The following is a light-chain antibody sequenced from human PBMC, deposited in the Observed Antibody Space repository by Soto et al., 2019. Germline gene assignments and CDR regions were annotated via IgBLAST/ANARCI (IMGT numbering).Light chain of an antibody. J-gene: IGKJ1*01. Sequence: EIVLTQSPATLSLSPGERATLSCRASQSVNSYLAWYQQKPGQAPRLLIYDASNRATGIPARFSGSGSGTDFTLTISSLEPEDFAVYYCQQYNSWLWTFGQGTKVEIK. CDR2: DAS. CDR3: QQYNSWLWT. CDR1: QSVNSY. V-gene: IGKV3-11*01.